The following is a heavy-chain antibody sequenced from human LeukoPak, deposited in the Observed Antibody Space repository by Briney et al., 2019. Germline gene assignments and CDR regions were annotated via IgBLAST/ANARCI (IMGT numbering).Heavy chain of an antibody. Sequence: GESLKISCKGSGYRFINYWIGWVRQLPGKGLEWMGIIYPGDSDTRYSPSFQDQVTISADKSISTAYLQWSSLKASDTAMYYCARHGLEMTPDYWGQGTLVTVSS. CDR3: ARHGLEMTPDY. CDR2: IYPGDSDT. V-gene: IGHV5-51*01. CDR1: GYRFINYW. J-gene: IGHJ4*02. D-gene: IGHD3/OR15-3a*01.